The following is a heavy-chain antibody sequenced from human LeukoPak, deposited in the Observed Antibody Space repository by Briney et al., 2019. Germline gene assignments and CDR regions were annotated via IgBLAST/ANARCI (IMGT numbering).Heavy chain of an antibody. CDR3: AKVPSYYDSSCYFY. CDR2: ISSSGSAI. Sequence: GGSLRLSCAASGFTFSSYEMNWVRQAPGKGLEWVSYISSSGSAIYYADSVKGRFTISRDNAKNSLYLQMSSLRAEDTAVCYCAKVPSYYDSSCYFYWGQGTLVTVSS. V-gene: IGHV3-48*03. CDR1: GFTFSSYE. J-gene: IGHJ4*02. D-gene: IGHD3-22*01.